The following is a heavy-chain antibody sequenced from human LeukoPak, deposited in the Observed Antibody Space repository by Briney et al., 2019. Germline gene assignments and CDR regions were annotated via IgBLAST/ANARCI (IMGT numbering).Heavy chain of an antibody. V-gene: IGHV3-74*01. CDR1: GFTFSTYW. J-gene: IGHJ4*02. D-gene: IGHD6-13*01. CDR2: INTDGSST. Sequence: PGGSLSLSCAAAGFTFSTYWMHRVRLAPGKWLVCVSRINTDGSSTTYAESVKGRFTLSRDNARNTLFLQMNSLRAEDTAVYYCARALSSSSTPYYFDYWGQGTLVTVSS. CDR3: ARALSSSSTPYYFDY.